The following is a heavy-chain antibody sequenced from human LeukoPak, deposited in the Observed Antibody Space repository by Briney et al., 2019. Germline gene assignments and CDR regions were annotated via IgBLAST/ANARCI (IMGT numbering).Heavy chain of an antibody. Sequence: SETLSLTCTVSGGSISSYYWSWIRQPPGKGLEWIGYIYTSGSTNYNPSLKSRVTISVDTSKNQFSLKLSSVTAADTAVYYCARRSGEPDNDALDIWGQGTMVTVSS. D-gene: IGHD1-14*01. CDR2: IYTSGST. V-gene: IGHV4-4*09. J-gene: IGHJ3*02. CDR3: ARRSGEPDNDALDI. CDR1: GGSISSYY.